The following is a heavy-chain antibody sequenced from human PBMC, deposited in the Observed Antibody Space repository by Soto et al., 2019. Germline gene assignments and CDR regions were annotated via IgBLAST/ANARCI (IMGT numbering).Heavy chain of an antibody. Sequence: GGSLRLSCSPSGFIFENFAMHWLRQAPGRGLEYVSSISGNGGATHHADSVRGRFTISRDNSKSILFLQMSSLRPEDTAFYYCVKDYGRNWNYVFDFWGQGTLVTVSS. J-gene: IGHJ4*02. CDR3: VKDYGRNWNYVFDF. CDR2: ISGNGGAT. D-gene: IGHD1-7*01. CDR1: GFIFENFA. V-gene: IGHV3-64D*08.